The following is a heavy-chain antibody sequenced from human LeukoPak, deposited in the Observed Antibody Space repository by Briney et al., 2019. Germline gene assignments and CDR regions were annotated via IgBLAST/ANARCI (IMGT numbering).Heavy chain of an antibody. Sequence: GASVTVSCTASGYTFTGYYMHWVRQAPGQGLEWMGWINPNSGGTNYAQKFQGRVTMTRDTSISTAYMELSRLRSDDTAVYYCARSYYYGSGSYINTWGQGTLVTVSS. D-gene: IGHD3-10*01. J-gene: IGHJ5*02. CDR3: ARSYYYGSGSYINT. CDR2: INPNSGGT. CDR1: GYTFTGYY. V-gene: IGHV1-2*02.